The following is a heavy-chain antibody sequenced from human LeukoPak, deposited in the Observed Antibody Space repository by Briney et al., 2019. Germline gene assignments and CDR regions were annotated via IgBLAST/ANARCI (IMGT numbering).Heavy chain of an antibody. D-gene: IGHD1-1*01. J-gene: IGHJ4*02. Sequence: GGSLRLSCAASGFTFSSYGMHWVRQAPGKGLEWVAFIRYDGSNEYYADSVKGRFTISRDNSKNTLFLQMNSLRAEDTAVYYCAKDSATGPYYFDYWGQGTLVTVSS. CDR1: GFTFSSYG. CDR3: AKDSATGPYYFDY. V-gene: IGHV3-30*02. CDR2: IRYDGSNE.